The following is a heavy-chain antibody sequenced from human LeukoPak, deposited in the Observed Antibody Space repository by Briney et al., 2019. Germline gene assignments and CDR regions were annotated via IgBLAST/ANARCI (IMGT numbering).Heavy chain of an antibody. D-gene: IGHD6-6*01. Sequence: GASVKVSCKASGGTFSSYAISWVRQAPGQGLEWMGGIIPIFGTANYAQKFQGRVTITADESTSTAYMELSSLRSEDTAVYHCARRKEVRQLWTYYYYGMDVWGQGTTVTVSS. J-gene: IGHJ6*02. CDR1: GGTFSSYA. V-gene: IGHV1-69*13. CDR2: IIPIFGTA. CDR3: ARRKEVRQLWTYYYYGMDV.